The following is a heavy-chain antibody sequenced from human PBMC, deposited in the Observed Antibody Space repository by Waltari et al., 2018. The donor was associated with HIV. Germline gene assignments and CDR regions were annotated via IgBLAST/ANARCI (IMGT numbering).Heavy chain of an antibody. J-gene: IGHJ5*02. Sequence: QLQLQESGPGLVKPSETLSLTCTVSGGSISSSISYWGWIRQPPGQGLEWIGTIYYRGSTYYNPALKSRVPISVDTSKNQFSLKFSSVTAAETAVYFCARLGGGVVVPAGDWVDPWGQGTLVTVSS. CDR2: IYYRGST. V-gene: IGHV4-39*01. CDR1: GGSISSSISY. CDR3: ARLGGGVVVPAGDWVDP. D-gene: IGHD2-2*01.